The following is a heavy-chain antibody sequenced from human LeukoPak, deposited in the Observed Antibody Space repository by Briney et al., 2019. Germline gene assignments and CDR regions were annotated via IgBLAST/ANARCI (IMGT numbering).Heavy chain of an antibody. V-gene: IGHV4-38-2*02. CDR3: ARPAGPGYYYYFDY. D-gene: IGHD3-22*01. CDR1: GYSISSGYY. Sequence: PSETLSLTCTVSGYSISSGYYWGWIRQPPGKGLEWIGTIYYDGSTYYNPSLKSRLTISVDTSKNQFSLKLTSVTAADTAVYYCARPAGPGYYYYFDYWGQGTLVTVSS. CDR2: IYYDGST. J-gene: IGHJ4*02.